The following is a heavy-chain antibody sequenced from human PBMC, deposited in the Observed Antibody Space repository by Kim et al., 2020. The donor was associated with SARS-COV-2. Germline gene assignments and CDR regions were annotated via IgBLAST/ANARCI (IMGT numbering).Heavy chain of an antibody. CDR2: SYT. V-gene: IGHV3-11*05. D-gene: IGHD1-26*01. Sequence: SYTNYADSVKGRFTISRDNAKNSLYLQMNSLRAEDTAVYYCARVQGASDYWGQGTLVTVSS. J-gene: IGHJ4*02. CDR3: ARVQGASDY.